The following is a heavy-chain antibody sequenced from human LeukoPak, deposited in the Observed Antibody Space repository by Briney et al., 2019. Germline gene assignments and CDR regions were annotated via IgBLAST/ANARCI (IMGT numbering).Heavy chain of an antibody. Sequence: PGGSLRLSCAASGFIFSGYSMNWVRQAPGKGLEWVSSISSSSNSIYYADSVKGRFTISRNNTKKSLYLQMNSLRAEDTAVYYCAREGATAGSGYYFDYWGQGSLVTVSS. CDR1: GFIFSGYS. J-gene: IGHJ4*02. CDR3: AREGATAGSGYYFDY. D-gene: IGHD6-13*01. CDR2: ISSSSNSI. V-gene: IGHV3-21*01.